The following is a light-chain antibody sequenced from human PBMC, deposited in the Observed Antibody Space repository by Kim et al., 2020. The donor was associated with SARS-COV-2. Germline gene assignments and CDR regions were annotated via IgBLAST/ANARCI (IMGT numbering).Light chain of an antibody. CDR1: QSVSSSY. CDR2: GAS. Sequence: LSLSPGERATLSCRASQSVSSSYLAWYQQKPGQAPRLLIYGASSRATGIPDRFSGSGSGTDFTLTISRLEPEDFAVYYCQQYETFGQGTKVDIK. V-gene: IGKV3-20*01. J-gene: IGKJ1*01. CDR3: QQYET.